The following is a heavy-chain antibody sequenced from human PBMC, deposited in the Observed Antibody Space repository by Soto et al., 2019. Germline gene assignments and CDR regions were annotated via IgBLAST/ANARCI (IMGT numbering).Heavy chain of an antibody. CDR3: AKGPSIAAAGTLNY. CDR2: ISAYNGNT. CDR1: GYTFTSYG. J-gene: IGHJ4*02. V-gene: IGHV1-18*04. Sequence: ASVKVSCKASGYTFTSYGISWVRQAPGQGLEWMGWISAYNGNTNYAQKLQGRVTMTTDTYTSTAYMELRSLRSDDTAVYYCAKGPSIAAAGTLNYWGQGTLVTVSS. D-gene: IGHD6-13*01.